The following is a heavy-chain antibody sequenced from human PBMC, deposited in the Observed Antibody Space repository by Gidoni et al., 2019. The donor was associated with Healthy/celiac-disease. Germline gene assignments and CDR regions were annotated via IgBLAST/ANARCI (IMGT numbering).Heavy chain of an antibody. CDR2: IVVGSGNT. D-gene: IGHD2-8*02. V-gene: IGHV1-58*01. CDR3: AADRHRLVENWFDP. CDR1: GFTFTSSA. Sequence: QMQLVQSGPEVKKPGTSVKVSCKASGFTFTSSAVQWVRQARGQRLEWIGWIVVGSGNTNYAQKFQERVTITRDMSTSTAYMELSSLRSEDTAVYYCAADRHRLVENWFDPWGQGTLVTVSS. J-gene: IGHJ5*02.